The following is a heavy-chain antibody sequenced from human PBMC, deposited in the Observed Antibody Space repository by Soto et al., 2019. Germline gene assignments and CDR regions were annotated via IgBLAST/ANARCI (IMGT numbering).Heavy chain of an antibody. V-gene: IGHV1-69*10. D-gene: IGHD4-17*01. CDR3: ARTSMTRIDY. CDR2: TIPELGTS. Sequence: SVKVSCKASGGFNNYAISWVRQAPGQGLEWMGVTIPELGTSNYAQRFQGRVTIAVDKATNTAYLNLTTLTSEDTAIYFCARTSMTRIDYWGQGTLVTVSS. CDR1: GGFNNYA. J-gene: IGHJ4*02.